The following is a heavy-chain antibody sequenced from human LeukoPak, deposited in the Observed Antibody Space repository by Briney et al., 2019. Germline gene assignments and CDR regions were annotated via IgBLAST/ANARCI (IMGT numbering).Heavy chain of an antibody. CDR3: ARGAYGDK. CDR2: ISTQSGNT. J-gene: IGHJ4*02. CDR1: GYTLTSYG. D-gene: IGHD4-17*01. Sequence: AASVTVSCKASGYTLTSYGINWMRQAPGQGLEWMGWISTQSGNTNYAQKVQGRLTLTTDRSTNTAYMELRSLRSDDTAVYYCARGAYGDKWGQGTMVTVSS. V-gene: IGHV1-18*01.